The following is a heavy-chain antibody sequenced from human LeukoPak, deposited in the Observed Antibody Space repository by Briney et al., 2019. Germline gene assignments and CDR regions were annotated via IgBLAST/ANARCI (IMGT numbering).Heavy chain of an antibody. CDR3: ATNPAERNYYGSGSYSYYYYYYGMDV. V-gene: IGHV3-11*03. Sequence: GGSLRLSCAASGFTFSDYYMSWIRQAPGKGLEWVSYISSSSSYTNYADSVKGRFTISRDNAKNSLYLQMNSLRAEDTAVYYCATNPAERNYYGSGSYSYYYYYYGMDVWGQGTTVTVSS. CDR2: ISSSSSYT. D-gene: IGHD3-10*01. J-gene: IGHJ6*02. CDR1: GFTFSDYY.